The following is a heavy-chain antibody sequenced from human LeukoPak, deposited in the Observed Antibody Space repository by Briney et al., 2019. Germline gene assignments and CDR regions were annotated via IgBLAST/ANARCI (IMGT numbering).Heavy chain of an antibody. CDR3: ARGPEIDFWSGYLDY. V-gene: IGHV1-46*02. CDR2: INPSGGST. CDR1: GYTFNSYG. Sequence: ASVKVSCKASGYTFNSYGISWVRQAPGQGLEWMGIINPSGGSTSYAQKFQGRVTMTRDMSTSTVYMELSSLRSEDTAVYYCARGPEIDFWSGYLDYWGQGTLVTVSS. J-gene: IGHJ4*02. D-gene: IGHD3-3*01.